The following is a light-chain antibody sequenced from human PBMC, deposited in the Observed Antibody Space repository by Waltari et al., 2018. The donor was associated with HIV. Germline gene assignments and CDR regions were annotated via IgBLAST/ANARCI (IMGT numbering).Light chain of an antibody. Sequence: SYELRQALPLSVALGQPAKMTGGGRNIGSKSVNWYQQRPGLAPVLVIYGDSHRPSGIPERFSGSTSGNTATLTISGAQGADEGDYYCQVWDTSVVFGGGTKLTV. CDR1: NIGSKS. CDR3: QVWDTSVV. CDR2: GDS. J-gene: IGLJ3*02. V-gene: IGLV3-9*01.